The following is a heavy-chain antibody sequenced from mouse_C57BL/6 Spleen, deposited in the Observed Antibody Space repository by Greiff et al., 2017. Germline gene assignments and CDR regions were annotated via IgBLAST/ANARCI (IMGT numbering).Heavy chain of an antibody. D-gene: IGHD1-1*01. J-gene: IGHJ1*03. CDR1: GYTFTEYT. CDR3: ARQGYYGSSYWYFDV. CDR2: FYPGSGGI. Sequence: LVESGAELVKPGASVKLSCKASGYTFTEYTIHWVKQRSGQGLEWIGWFYPGSGGIKYNEKFKDKATLTADKSSSTVYMELRRLTSYDSAVDFCARQGYYGSSYWYFDVWGTGTTVTVSA. V-gene: IGHV1-62-2*01.